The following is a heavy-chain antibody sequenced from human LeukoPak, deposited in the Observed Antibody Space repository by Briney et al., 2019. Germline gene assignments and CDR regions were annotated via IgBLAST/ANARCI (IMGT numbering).Heavy chain of an antibody. V-gene: IGHV3-23*01. CDR1: GFTFGSFA. J-gene: IGHJ4*02. Sequence: GGSLRLSCEASGFTFGSFAIYWVRQAPGKGLEWIAGIFGSGGSPHYADSVKGRFTISRDNFKSTVYLQINSLRAEDTAVYYCGKTTAGYSSGQKPAWPVDYWGQGTLVTVSS. CDR3: GKTTAGYSSGQKPAWPVDY. D-gene: IGHD5-18*01. CDR2: IFGSGGSP.